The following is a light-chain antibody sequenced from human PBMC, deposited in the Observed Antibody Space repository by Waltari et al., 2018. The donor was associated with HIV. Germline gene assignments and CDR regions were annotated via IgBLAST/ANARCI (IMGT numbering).Light chain of an antibody. V-gene: IGLV1-44*01. Sequence: RVTISCSGSSSNIGSNPVNWYQQLPGTAPKLLIYSNNQRPSGVPDRFSGSKSGTSASLAISGLQSEDEADYYCAAWDDSLNGQGVFGGGTKLTVL. CDR2: SNN. CDR3: AAWDDSLNGQGV. J-gene: IGLJ3*02. CDR1: SSNIGSNP.